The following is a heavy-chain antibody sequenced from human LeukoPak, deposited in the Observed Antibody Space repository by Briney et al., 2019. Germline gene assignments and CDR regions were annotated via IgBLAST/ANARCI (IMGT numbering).Heavy chain of an antibody. CDR2: ISWNSGSI. D-gene: IGHD5-12*01. CDR1: GFTFDDYA. J-gene: IGHJ4*02. CDR3: AKDRHSGYDLGTGYDY. V-gene: IGHV3-9*01. Sequence: SLRLSRAASGFTFDDYAMHWVRQAPGKGLEWVSGISWNSGSIGYADSVKGRFTISRDNAKNSLYLQMNSLRAEDTALYYCAKDRHSGYDLGTGYDYWGQGTLVTVSS.